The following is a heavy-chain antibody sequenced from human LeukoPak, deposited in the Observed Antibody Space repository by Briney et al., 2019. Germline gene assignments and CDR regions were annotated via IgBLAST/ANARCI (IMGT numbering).Heavy chain of an antibody. Sequence: PSETLSLTCAVSGGSISSGGYSWSWIRQPPGKGLEWIGYICHSGSTYYNPSLKSRVTISVDRSKNQFSLKLSSVTAADTAVYYCAGGSSWYSPINGMDVWGQGTTVTVSS. CDR3: AGGSSWYSPINGMDV. D-gene: IGHD6-13*01. J-gene: IGHJ6*02. V-gene: IGHV4-30-2*01. CDR1: GGSISSGGYS. CDR2: ICHSGST.